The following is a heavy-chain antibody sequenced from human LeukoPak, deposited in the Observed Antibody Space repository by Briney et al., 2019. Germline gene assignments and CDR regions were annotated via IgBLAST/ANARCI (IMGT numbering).Heavy chain of an antibody. Sequence: GSLRLSCAASGFTFSSYGMHWVRQAPGKGLEWVAVIWYDGSNKYYADSVKGRFTISRDNSKNTLYLQMNSLRAEDTAVYYCAREDLREMATILDYWGQGTLVTVSS. D-gene: IGHD5-24*01. CDR2: IWYDGSNK. V-gene: IGHV3-33*01. J-gene: IGHJ4*02. CDR1: GFTFSSYG. CDR3: AREDLREMATILDY.